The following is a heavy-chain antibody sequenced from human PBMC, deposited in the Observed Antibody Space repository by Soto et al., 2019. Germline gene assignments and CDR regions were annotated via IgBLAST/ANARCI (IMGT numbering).Heavy chain of an antibody. J-gene: IGHJ5*02. D-gene: IGHD2-2*01. Sequence: QITLRESGPTLMKPTQTLTLTCSFSGFSLSTSGVGVGWIRRPPGKGLEWLAVMYWDEDKYYSASLSNRLTVTRAASENRVVLTLAYLDPVDTATDFCAHTQGFCIRTSCSRDNWFDAWGQGMLVSVSS. V-gene: IGHV2-5*02. CDR1: GFSLSTSGVG. CDR2: MYWDEDK. CDR3: AHTQGFCIRTSCSRDNWFDA.